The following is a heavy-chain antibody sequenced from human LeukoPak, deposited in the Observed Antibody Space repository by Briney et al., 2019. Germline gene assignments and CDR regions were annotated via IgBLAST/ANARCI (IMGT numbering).Heavy chain of an antibody. CDR3: AKKTSYCDGDCYPYYFDH. CDR2: ISGSGGST. CDR1: GFAFNSYT. V-gene: IGHV3-23*01. D-gene: IGHD2-21*02. J-gene: IGHJ4*02. Sequence: GGSLRLSCAASGFAFNSYTMGWVRQAPGNGLEWVSSISGSGGSTYYADSVKGRFTISRDNSKSTLYLQMNSLRAEDTAVYYCAKKTSYCDGDCYPYYFDHWGQGTLVTVSS.